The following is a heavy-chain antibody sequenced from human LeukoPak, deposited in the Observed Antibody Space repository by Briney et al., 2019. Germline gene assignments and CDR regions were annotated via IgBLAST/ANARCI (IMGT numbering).Heavy chain of an antibody. CDR3: TRGDSSGYYYAPPDY. CDR2: ISYAGSNE. CDR1: GFTFSSYA. J-gene: IGHJ4*02. D-gene: IGHD3-22*01. Sequence: GRSLRFSCAASGFTFSSYAINWVRQAPGKGLEWVAVISYAGSNEYYADSVKGRFTLSRDNSKNTLYLQMNSLRAEDTAVYYCTRGDSSGYYYAPPDYWGQGTLVIVSS. V-gene: IGHV3-30*04.